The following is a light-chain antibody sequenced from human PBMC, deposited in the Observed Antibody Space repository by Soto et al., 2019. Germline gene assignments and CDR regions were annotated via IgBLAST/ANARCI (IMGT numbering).Light chain of an antibody. J-gene: IGKJ2*01. CDR1: RSLSSSY. CDR3: QQQGT. Sequence: EIVLTQSPGPLSLSPGERATLSCRASRSLSSSYVVWYQQKPGQAPRLLIYAASRRANGIPDRFSGSGSATEYTLTISRLEPEDFAVYYCQQQGTFGQGTKLEIK. CDR2: AAS. V-gene: IGKV3-20*01.